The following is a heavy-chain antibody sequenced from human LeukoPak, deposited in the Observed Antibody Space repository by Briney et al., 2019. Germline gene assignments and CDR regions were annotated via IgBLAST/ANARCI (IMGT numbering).Heavy chain of an antibody. V-gene: IGHV5-51*01. J-gene: IGHJ4*02. CDR1: GFRFTSYW. CDR3: ARSQLWSPFDY. Sequence: GESLRISCKGSGFRFTSYWIGWEGQMPGKGLEWMGIAYPGDSDTRYSPSSQGQVTTSADKSISTAYLQWSSLTASDTAMYYCARSQLWSPFDYWGQGTLVTVSS. CDR2: AYPGDSDT. D-gene: IGHD5-18*01.